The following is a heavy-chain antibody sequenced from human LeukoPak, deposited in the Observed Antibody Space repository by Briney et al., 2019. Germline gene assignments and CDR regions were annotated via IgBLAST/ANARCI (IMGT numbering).Heavy chain of an antibody. V-gene: IGHV4-31*03. Sequence: SQTLSLTCTVSGGSISSGGYYWSWIRQHPGKGLEWIGHIAESGSTYYSSSLKSRVTISVDTSKNQFSLKMSSLTAADTAVYYCARVDYYPSGTYINWFDPWGQGTQVSVSS. CDR3: ARVDYYPSGTYINWFDP. J-gene: IGHJ5*02. D-gene: IGHD3-10*01. CDR1: GGSISSGGYY. CDR2: IAESGST.